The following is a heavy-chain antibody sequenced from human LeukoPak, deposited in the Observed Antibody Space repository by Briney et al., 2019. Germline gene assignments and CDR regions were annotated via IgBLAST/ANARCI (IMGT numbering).Heavy chain of an antibody. D-gene: IGHD6-25*01. CDR3: ARDCGSNGQDAFDI. CDR2: IEPKSGGT. J-gene: IGHJ3*02. Sequence: GASVKVSCKASGYTFTGYFIHWARQAPGQGLEWMGWIEPKSGGTKYAQKFQGRVTMTRDTAISAAYMELSRLTTADTAVYYCARDCGSNGQDAFDIWGQGTMVIVSS. CDR1: GYTFTGYF. V-gene: IGHV1-2*02.